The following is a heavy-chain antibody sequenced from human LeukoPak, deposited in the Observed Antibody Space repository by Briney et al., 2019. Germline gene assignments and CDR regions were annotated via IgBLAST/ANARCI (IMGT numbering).Heavy chain of an antibody. J-gene: IGHJ3*02. V-gene: IGHV4-34*01. D-gene: IGHD3-22*01. CDR3: ARGKYYDSSGYSRRAFDI. Sequence: PSETLSLTCAVYGGSFSGYYWSWIRQPPGKGLEWIGEINHSGSTNYNPSLKSRVTISVDTSKNQFSLKLSSVTAADTAVNYCARGKYYDSSGYSRRAFDIWGQGTMVTVSS. CDR2: INHSGST. CDR1: GGSFSGYY.